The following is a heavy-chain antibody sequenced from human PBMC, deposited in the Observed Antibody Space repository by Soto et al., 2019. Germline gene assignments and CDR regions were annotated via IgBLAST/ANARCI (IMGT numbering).Heavy chain of an antibody. V-gene: IGHV3-48*02. CDR2: ISSSSSAI. CDR3: ARSRGGITGTPNWFDP. CDR1: GFTFSSYS. D-gene: IGHD1-20*01. Sequence: EVQLVESGGGLVQPGGSLRLSCAASGFTFSSYSMNWVRQAPGKGLEWVSYISSSSSAIYYADSVKGRFTISRDNAKNXLSLQMNSLRDEDTAVYYCARSRGGITGTPNWFDPWGQGTLVTVSS. J-gene: IGHJ5*02.